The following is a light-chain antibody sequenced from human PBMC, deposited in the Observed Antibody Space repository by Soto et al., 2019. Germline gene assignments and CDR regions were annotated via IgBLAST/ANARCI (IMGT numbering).Light chain of an antibody. CDR1: SSNIGSHN. Sequence: QSVLTQPPSASGTPGQRVSISCSGGSSNIGSHNVYWYQQLPGTAPKLLIFKNNQRPSGVPDRFSGSKSGTSASLAISGLRSEDEADYYCAAWDDSLSGRVFGIGTKLTVL. J-gene: IGLJ1*01. CDR2: KNN. CDR3: AAWDDSLSGRV. V-gene: IGLV1-47*01.